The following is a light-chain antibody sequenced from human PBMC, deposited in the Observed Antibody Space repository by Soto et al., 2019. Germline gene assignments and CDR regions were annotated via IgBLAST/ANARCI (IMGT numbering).Light chain of an antibody. CDR3: QQYGSPIT. CDR1: QSVSSSY. Sequence: EIVLTQSPGTLSWSPGERATLSCSASQSVSSSYLAWYQQKPGQAPRLLIYGASSRATGIPDRFSGSGSGTDFTLTISRLEPEDFAVYYCQQYGSPITFGQGTRLEMK. V-gene: IGKV3-20*01. J-gene: IGKJ5*01. CDR2: GAS.